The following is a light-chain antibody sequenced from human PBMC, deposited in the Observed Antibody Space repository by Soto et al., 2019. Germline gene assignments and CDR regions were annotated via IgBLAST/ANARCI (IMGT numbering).Light chain of an antibody. CDR2: GAS. CDR3: HQYYKWPLT. V-gene: IGKV3D-15*01. CDR1: LSISTH. J-gene: IGKJ4*01. Sequence: EIVMTRSPATLSVSPGERGTLSCRASLSISTHLAWYHQKPGQAPRLLIYGASTRATGIPARFSGSGYGTDFNLTISSLLSEDFAVYYCHQYYKWPLTFGGGTKVDIK.